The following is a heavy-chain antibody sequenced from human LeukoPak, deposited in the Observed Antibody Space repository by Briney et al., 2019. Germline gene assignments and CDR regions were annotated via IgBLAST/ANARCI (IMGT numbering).Heavy chain of an antibody. D-gene: IGHD4-17*01. CDR1: GFSLTTSGVC. Sequence: SGPTLVNPTQTLTLTCTFSGFSLTTSGVCVSWIRQPPGKALEWLALIDWDDNKYYNTSLKTRLTISKGTSKNQVVLTMINMDSVDTATYFCARFLYGDSASYFDKWGQGSLAIVSS. CDR3: ARFLYGDSASYFDK. CDR2: IDWDDNK. J-gene: IGHJ4*02. V-gene: IGHV2-70*01.